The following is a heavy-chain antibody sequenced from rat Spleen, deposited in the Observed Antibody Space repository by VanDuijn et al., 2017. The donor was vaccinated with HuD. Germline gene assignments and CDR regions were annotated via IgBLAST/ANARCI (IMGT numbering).Heavy chain of an antibody. CDR2: ISTGGGGT. Sequence: EVQLVESGGGLVQPGRSLKLSCAVSGFTFSNYYMAWVRQAPTKGLEWVAYISTGGGGTYYRDSVKGRFTISRDNAKSTLYLQMDSLRSEDKATYFCTRHGGLRNWFAYWGQGTLVTVSS. J-gene: IGHJ3*01. D-gene: IGHD1-11*01. CDR1: GFTFSNYY. CDR3: TRHGGLRNWFAY. V-gene: IGHV5-27*01.